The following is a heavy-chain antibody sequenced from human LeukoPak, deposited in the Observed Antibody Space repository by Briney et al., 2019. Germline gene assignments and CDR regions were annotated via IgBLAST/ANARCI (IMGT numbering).Heavy chain of an antibody. Sequence: GASVKDSCKASGYTFTNYGISWLRQPPGQGVEGMGWISAYNGNTNNAQKLQVRISMTTDTSTSTAYMELRSLSSDDTAVYYCARGGSGGRCYSVDAFDIWGQGTVVTVSS. D-gene: IGHD2-15*01. CDR2: ISAYNGNT. CDR1: GYTFTNYG. CDR3: ARGGSGGRCYSVDAFDI. J-gene: IGHJ3*02. V-gene: IGHV1-18*01.